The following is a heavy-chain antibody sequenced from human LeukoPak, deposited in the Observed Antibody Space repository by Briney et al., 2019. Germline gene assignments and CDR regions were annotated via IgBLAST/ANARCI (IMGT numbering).Heavy chain of an antibody. D-gene: IGHD2/OR15-2a*01. J-gene: IGHJ4*02. V-gene: IGHV4-30-4*08. CDR2: IYYSGST. CDR1: GGSNNSGDYY. Sequence: RPSQTLSLTCTVSGGSNNSGDYYWSWIRQPPGKGLEWIGYIYYSGSTYYNPSLKSRVTISVDTSKNQFSLKLSSVTAADTAVYYCARVREYYFDYWGQGTLVTASS. CDR3: ARVREYYFDY.